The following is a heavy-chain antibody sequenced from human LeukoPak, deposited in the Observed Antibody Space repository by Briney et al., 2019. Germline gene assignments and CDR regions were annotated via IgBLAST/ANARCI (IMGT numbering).Heavy chain of an antibody. CDR2: IYYSGST. V-gene: IGHV4-59*01. Sequence: SETLSLTCTVSGASISSYYWSWIRQPPGKGLEWIGYIYYSGSTNYNPSLQSRVTISMDTSKNQFSLKLSSVTAADTAVYYCARSIYSGTSNFDYWGQGTLVIVSS. J-gene: IGHJ4*02. CDR1: GASISSYY. D-gene: IGHD1-26*01. CDR3: ARSIYSGTSNFDY.